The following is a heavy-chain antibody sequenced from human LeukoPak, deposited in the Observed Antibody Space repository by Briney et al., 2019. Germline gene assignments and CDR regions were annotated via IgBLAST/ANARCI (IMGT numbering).Heavy chain of an antibody. D-gene: IGHD3-3*01. J-gene: IGHJ4*02. V-gene: IGHV5-51*01. CDR1: GYRFSSYS. CDR3: ARQYYDFWSGYPRQTYYFDY. Sequence: GESLKISCKCLGYRFSSYSIGWVRPMPGKGLEWMRIIYPDVSDTRYSPSFQGQVTISADKSFSTAYLQWTSLKASDTAMYYCARQYYDFWSGYPRQTYYFDYWGQGTLVTVSS. CDR2: IYPDVSDT.